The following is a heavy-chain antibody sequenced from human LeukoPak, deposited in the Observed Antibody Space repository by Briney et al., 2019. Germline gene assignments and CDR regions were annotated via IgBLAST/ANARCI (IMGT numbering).Heavy chain of an antibody. CDR2: IYSGGTT. V-gene: IGHV3-66*04. CDR1: GFTFSTYW. Sequence: LSGGSLRLSCAASGFTFSTYWMHWVRQAPGKGLEWVSLIYSGGTTYHADSVKGRFTISRDNSKNTVYLQMNSLRAEDTALYYCARHKIEAAALCWFFDLWGRGALVTVSS. J-gene: IGHJ2*01. D-gene: IGHD6-13*01. CDR3: ARHKIEAAALCWFFDL.